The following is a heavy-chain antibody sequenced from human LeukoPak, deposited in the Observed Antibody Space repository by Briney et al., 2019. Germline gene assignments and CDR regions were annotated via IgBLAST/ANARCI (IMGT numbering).Heavy chain of an antibody. J-gene: IGHJ4*02. D-gene: IGHD3-22*01. CDR2: IYYSGSS. Sequence: SETLSLTCTVSGGSISSSSYYWGWIRQPPGKGLEWIGNIYYSGSSYYNPSLKSRVTIAIDTSKNQFSLKLSSVTAADTAVYYCARGEGGYFDYWGQGTPVTVSS. CDR3: ARGEGGYFDY. V-gene: IGHV4-39*01. CDR1: GGSISSSSYY.